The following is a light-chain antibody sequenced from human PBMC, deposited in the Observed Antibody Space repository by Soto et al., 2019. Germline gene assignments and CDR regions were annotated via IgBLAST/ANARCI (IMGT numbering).Light chain of an antibody. V-gene: IGLV1-44*01. CDR2: TTN. Sequence: QSVLTQPHSASGTPGQRGPISCSGSSSNIGTSSVHWFQQLPGTAPKLLISTTNQRPSGVPERFSGSKSGTSASLAISGLQSEDEADYYCAAWDDSLNGHVFGTGTKVTVL. CDR3: AAWDDSLNGHV. J-gene: IGLJ1*01. CDR1: SSNIGTSS.